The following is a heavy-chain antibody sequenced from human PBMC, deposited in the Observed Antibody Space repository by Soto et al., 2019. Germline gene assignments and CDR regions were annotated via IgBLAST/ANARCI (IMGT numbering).Heavy chain of an antibody. CDR2: ISHDGGAV. CDR3: AKDLYSSDWFNFFDS. D-gene: IGHD6-19*01. J-gene: IGHJ5*01. CDR1: GFSFSTTG. Sequence: QVQLVESGGGVVQPGRSLRLSCAASGFSFSTTGMHWVRQAPGKGLQWVAMISHDGGAVHFADSVKGRFTISRDDSTNTLYPQMNSLRPEDTAVYYCAKDLYSSDWFNFFDSWGQGSLVTVSS. V-gene: IGHV3-30*18.